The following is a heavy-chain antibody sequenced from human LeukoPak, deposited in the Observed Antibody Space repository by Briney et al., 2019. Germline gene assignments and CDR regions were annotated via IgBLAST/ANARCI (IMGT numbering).Heavy chain of an antibody. CDR2: IYHSGST. CDR1: GGSISSGGYS. J-gene: IGHJ5*02. V-gene: IGHV4-30-2*01. D-gene: IGHD6-6*01. CDR3: ARVVMGEDSSFVSGWFDP. Sequence: SQTLSLTCAVSGGSISSGGYSWSWIWQPPGKGLEWIGYIYHSGSTYYNPSLKSRVTISVDRSKNQFSLKLSSVTAADTAVYYCARVVMGEDSSFVSGWFDPWGQGTLVTVSS.